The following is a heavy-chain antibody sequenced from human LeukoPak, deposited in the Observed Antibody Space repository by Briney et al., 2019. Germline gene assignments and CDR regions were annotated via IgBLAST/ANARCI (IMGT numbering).Heavy chain of an antibody. D-gene: IGHD2-8*01. CDR3: ARDIWDCTNGVCSSYNWFYP. CDR1: GYSISSGYY. CDR2: IYHSGST. Sequence: SETLSLTCTVSGYSISSGYYWGWIRQPPGKGLEWIGSIYHSGSTYYNPSLKSRVTISVDTSKHQSSLKLSSVTAADTAVYYCARDIWDCTNGVCSSYNWFYPWGQGTLVTVSS. V-gene: IGHV4-38-2*02. J-gene: IGHJ5*02.